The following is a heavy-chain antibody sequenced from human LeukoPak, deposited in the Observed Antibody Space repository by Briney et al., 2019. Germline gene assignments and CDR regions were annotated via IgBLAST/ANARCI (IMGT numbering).Heavy chain of an antibody. CDR1: GYLSTRYG. CDR2: ISGSTSNT. D-gene: IGHD3-10*01. Sequence: ASVKVSCKASGYLSTRYGFIWVRQAPGHGLQWMGWISGSTSNTNYAQIVQGRVSMTTDTSTNTAYMELRSLTVDDTAVYYCARAGRGTYYYFDVWGQGTLVTVSS. V-gene: IGHV1-18*01. CDR3: ARAGRGTYYYFDV. J-gene: IGHJ4*02.